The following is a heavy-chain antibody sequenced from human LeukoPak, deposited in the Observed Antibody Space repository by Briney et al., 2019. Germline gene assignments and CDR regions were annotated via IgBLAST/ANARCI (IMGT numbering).Heavy chain of an antibody. Sequence: PGGSLRLSCAASEFTFSSYAMSWVRQAPGRGLEWLAYISSGGEAIYYADSMKGRVTISRDNDKNSLYLQMNSLRAEDTAIYFCARDGRAVAFDIWGPGTMVTVSS. J-gene: IGHJ3*02. CDR2: ISSGGEAI. CDR1: EFTFSSYA. V-gene: IGHV3-48*03. CDR3: ARDGRAVAFDI. D-gene: IGHD6-19*01.